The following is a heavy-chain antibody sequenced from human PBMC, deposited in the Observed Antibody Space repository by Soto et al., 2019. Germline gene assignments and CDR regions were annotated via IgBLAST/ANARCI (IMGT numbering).Heavy chain of an antibody. CDR2: ISPYSGYT. V-gene: IGHV1-18*01. D-gene: IGHD2-2*01. Sequence: AAVKVSGKGFGYSFMKYGINWVRQAPGQGLEWVGWISPYSGYTHSAQKFRGRLTLTTDTAASTAYMELRILRSADTALYYCAREASVLIPAAQPSRFDSWGQGTLVTVSS. J-gene: IGHJ4*02. CDR3: AREASVLIPAAQPSRFDS. CDR1: GYSFMKYG.